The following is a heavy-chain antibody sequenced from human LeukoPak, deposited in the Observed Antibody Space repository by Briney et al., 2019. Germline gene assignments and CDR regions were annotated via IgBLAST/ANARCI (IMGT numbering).Heavy chain of an antibody. CDR3: ARGGDWFPYDY. D-gene: IGHD3-9*01. J-gene: IGHJ4*02. CDR1: GFTFDDYG. V-gene: IGHV3-20*04. Sequence: GGSLRLSCAASGFTFDDYGMSWVRQAPGKGLEWVSGINWNGGSTGYADSVKGRFTISRDNAKNSLYLQMNSLRAEDTAVYYCARGGDWFPYDYWGQGTLVTVSS. CDR2: INWNGGST.